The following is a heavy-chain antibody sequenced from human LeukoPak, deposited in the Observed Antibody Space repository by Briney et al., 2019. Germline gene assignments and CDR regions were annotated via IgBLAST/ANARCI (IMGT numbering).Heavy chain of an antibody. V-gene: IGHV1-2*02. CDR2: INPNSGGT. J-gene: IGHJ6*02. D-gene: IGHD3-3*01. CDR3: ARADYDFWSPTAEKYGMDV. CDR1: GYTFTGHY. Sequence: ASVKVSCKASGYTFTGHYMHWVRQAPGQGLEWMGWINPNSGGTNYAQKFQGRVTMTRDTSISTAYMELSSLRPEDTAVYYCARADYDFWSPTAEKYGMDVWGQGTTVTVSS.